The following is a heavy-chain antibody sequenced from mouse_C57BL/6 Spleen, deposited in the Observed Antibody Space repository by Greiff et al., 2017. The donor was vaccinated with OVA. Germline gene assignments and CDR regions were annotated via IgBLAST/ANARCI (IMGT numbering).Heavy chain of an antibody. Sequence: VKLVESGAELAKPGASVKLSCTASGYTFTSYWMHWVKQRPGQGLEWIGYINPSSGYNKYNQKFKDKATLTADKSSSTAYMQLSSLTYEDSAVYYCARVTTDWYFDVWGTGTTVTVSS. J-gene: IGHJ1*03. V-gene: IGHV1-7*01. CDR1: GYTFTSYW. D-gene: IGHD1-1*01. CDR2: INPSSGYN. CDR3: ARVTTDWYFDV.